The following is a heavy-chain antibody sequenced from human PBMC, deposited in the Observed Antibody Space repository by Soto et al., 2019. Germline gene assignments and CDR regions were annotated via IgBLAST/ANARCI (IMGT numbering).Heavy chain of an antibody. CDR1: GGSISSGGYY. D-gene: IGHD2-15*01. J-gene: IGHJ3*02. Sequence: PSETLSLTCTVSGGSISSGGYYCSWIRQHPGKGLEWIGYIYNSGSTYYNPSLKSRVTISADTSKNQFSLKLSPVTAADTAVYYCAIDRYCSGRDCWPGHAFDIWGQGTMVTDS. CDR2: IYNSGST. CDR3: AIDRYCSGRDCWPGHAFDI. V-gene: IGHV4-31*03.